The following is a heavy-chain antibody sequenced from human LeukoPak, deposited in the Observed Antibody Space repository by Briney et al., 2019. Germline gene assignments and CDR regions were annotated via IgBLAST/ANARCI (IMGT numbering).Heavy chain of an antibody. CDR1: GYTFTAYY. D-gene: IGHD3-10*01. J-gene: IGHJ3*02. CDR3: ARGPESGAFDI. V-gene: IGHV1-2*02. Sequence: ASVTVSCKASGYTFTAYYMHWMRQAPGQGLEWMGCINPNSGGTNYAQKFQGRVTLTRDTSISTAYMELSRLRSDDTAVYYCARGPESGAFDIWGQGTIVTVSS. CDR2: INPNSGGT.